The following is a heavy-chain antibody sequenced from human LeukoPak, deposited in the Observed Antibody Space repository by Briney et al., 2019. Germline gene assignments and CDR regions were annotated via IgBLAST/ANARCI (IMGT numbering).Heavy chain of an antibody. V-gene: IGHV1-69*02. CDR1: GGTLSSYT. CDR2: IIPILGIA. Sequence: GASVKVSCKASGGTLSSYTISWVRQAPGQGLEWMGRIIPILGIANYAQKFQGRVTITADKSTSTAYMELSSLRSEDTAVYYCASGYCSSTSCYLYYMDVWGKGTTVTVSS. D-gene: IGHD2-2*03. CDR3: ASGYCSSTSCYLYYMDV. J-gene: IGHJ6*03.